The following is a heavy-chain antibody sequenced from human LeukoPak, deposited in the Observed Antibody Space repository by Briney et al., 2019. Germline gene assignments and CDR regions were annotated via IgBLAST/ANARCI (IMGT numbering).Heavy chain of an antibody. CDR1: GGSISSGSYY. D-gene: IGHD3-22*01. CDR2: IYTSGSA. V-gene: IGHV4-61*02. CDR3: ARSNFASYYYDSSGSYAFDI. J-gene: IGHJ3*02. Sequence: SQTLSLTCTVSGGSISSGSYYWSWIRQPPGKGLEWIGRIYTSGSANYNPSLKSRVTISVDTSKNQFSLKLSSVTAADTAVYYCARSNFASYYYDSSGSYAFDIWGQGTMVTVSS.